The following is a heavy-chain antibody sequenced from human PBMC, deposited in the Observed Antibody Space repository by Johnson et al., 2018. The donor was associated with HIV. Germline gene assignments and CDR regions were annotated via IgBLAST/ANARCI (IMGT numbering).Heavy chain of an antibody. Sequence: QVQLLESGGGVVQPGRSLRLSCAASEFTFSSYAMHWVRQAPGKGLEWVAVISYDGDNVYYADSVKGLFTISRDNSKNPLYLQMNSLRVADTAVYYCARDRSLWFRELWPRDAFDMWGQGTKITVSS. V-gene: IGHV3-30-3*01. J-gene: IGHJ3*02. CDR3: ARDRSLWFRELWPRDAFDM. CDR1: EFTFSSYA. CDR2: ISYDGDNV. D-gene: IGHD3-10*01.